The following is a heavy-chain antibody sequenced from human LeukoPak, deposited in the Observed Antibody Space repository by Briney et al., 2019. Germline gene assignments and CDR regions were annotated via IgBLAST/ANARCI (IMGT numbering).Heavy chain of an antibody. V-gene: IGHV3-30*18. D-gene: IGHD3-16*01. CDR2: TSYDGTYN. CDR3: AKDWGHGDYYYYGMDV. CDR1: GFTVINNY. J-gene: IGHJ6*02. Sequence: ALRLSCVASGFTVINNYMSWFRRAPGKGLEWVAFTSYDGTYNYYADSVRGRFTISRDNSKNTLYLQMNSLRPDDTAVYSCAKDWGHGDYYYYGMDVWGQGTTVTVSS.